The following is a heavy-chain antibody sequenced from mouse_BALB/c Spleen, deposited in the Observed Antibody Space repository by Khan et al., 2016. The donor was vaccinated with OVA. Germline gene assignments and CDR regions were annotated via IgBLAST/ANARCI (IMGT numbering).Heavy chain of an antibody. CDR3: ARGGITTGFAY. V-gene: IGHV1S136*01. Sequence: EVQLQESGPELVKPGASVKMSCKASGYTYTSSVMHWVKQKPGQGLEWIGYINPYNDGTKYDEKFKGKATLISDKSSSTAYMELSSLTSEDSAVYYWARGGITTGFAYWGQGTLVTVSA. J-gene: IGHJ3*01. D-gene: IGHD2-4*01. CDR1: GYTYTSSV. CDR2: INPYNDGT.